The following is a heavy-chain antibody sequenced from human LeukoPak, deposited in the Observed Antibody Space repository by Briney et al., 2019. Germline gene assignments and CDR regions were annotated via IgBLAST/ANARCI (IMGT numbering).Heavy chain of an antibody. CDR1: GFTFSSYW. Sequence: GGSLRLSCAASGFTFSSYWMHWVRQGPGKGLAWVSRITSDGSATDYADSVKGRFTISRDNAKNTLYLHMDSLRAEDTAVYYCARDASPGYFDLWGRGTLVTVSS. CDR2: ITSDGSAT. D-gene: IGHD2-15*01. V-gene: IGHV3-74*01. J-gene: IGHJ2*01. CDR3: ARDASPGYFDL.